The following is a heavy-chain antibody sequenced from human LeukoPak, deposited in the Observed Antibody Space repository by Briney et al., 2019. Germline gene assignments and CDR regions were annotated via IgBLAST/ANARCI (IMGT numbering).Heavy chain of an antibody. J-gene: IGHJ6*02. CDR2: IYSGGTT. CDR1: GFTVSTNY. CDR3: ARDLYYYGMDV. V-gene: IGHV3-53*04. Sequence: GGSLRLSCAASGFTVSTNYMNWVRQAPGKGLEWVSVIYSGGTTYYADSVKGRFTISRHNSKNTVYLEMNSLRAEDTAVYYCARDLYYYGMDVWGQGTTVTVSS.